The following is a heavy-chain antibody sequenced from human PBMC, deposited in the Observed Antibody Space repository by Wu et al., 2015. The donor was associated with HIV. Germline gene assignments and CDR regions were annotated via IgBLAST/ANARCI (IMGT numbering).Heavy chain of an antibody. J-gene: IGHJ6*02. CDR2: ISAYNGNT. CDR3: ARELSGIAAAGTGFWGTTYGMDV. Sequence: QVQLVQSGAEVKKPGASVKVSCKASGYTFTSYGISWVRQAPGQGLEWMGWISAYNGNTNYAQKLQGRVTMTTDTSTSTAYMELRSLRSDDTAVYYCARELSGIAAAGTGFWGTTYGMDVWGQGTTGHRL. V-gene: IGHV1-18*01. D-gene: IGHD6-13*01. CDR1: GYTFTSYG.